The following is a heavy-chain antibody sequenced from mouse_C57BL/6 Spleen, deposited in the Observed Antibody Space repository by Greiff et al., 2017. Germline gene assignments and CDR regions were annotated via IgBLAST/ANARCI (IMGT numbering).Heavy chain of an antibody. CDR2: ISYSGST. CDR3: ARGPSTLYYAKDC. CDR1: GYSITSGYD. Sequence: EVQLQQSGPGMVQPSQSLSLTCTVTGYSITSGYDWHWIRHFPGNKLEWMGYISYSGSTNYNPSLKSRISLTHDTSKNHFFLKLNSVTTEDTATYYCARGPSTLYYAKDCGGKGTSDTVAS. J-gene: IGHJ4*01. V-gene: IGHV3-1*01.